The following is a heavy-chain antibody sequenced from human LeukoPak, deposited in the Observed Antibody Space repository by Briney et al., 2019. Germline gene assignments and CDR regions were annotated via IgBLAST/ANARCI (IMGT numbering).Heavy chain of an antibody. J-gene: IGHJ3*02. CDR2: INWNGDST. V-gene: IGHV3-20*04. CDR1: GFKFDDYG. Sequence: GGSLRLSCRGSGFKFDDYGVTWVRQAPGKGLEWVSDINWNGDSTGYAHSVRGRFTISRDNSKNSVYLQMNSLRAEDTAVYYCAGTYYYDKGAFDIWGQGTMVTVSS. CDR3: AGTYYYDKGAFDI. D-gene: IGHD3-22*01.